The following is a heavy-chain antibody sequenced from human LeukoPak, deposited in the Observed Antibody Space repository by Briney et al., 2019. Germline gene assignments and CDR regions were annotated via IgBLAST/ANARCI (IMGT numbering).Heavy chain of an antibody. D-gene: IGHD5-18*01. Sequence: PSETLSLTCAVYGGSFSGYYWSWIRQPPGKGLEWIGEINHSGSTNYNPSLKSRVTISVDTSKNQFSLKLSSVTAADTPLYYCARDEYSYGSRTHPYFFDYWGQGTLVTVSS. V-gene: IGHV4-34*01. CDR2: INHSGST. CDR3: ARDEYSYGSRTHPYFFDY. CDR1: GGSFSGYY. J-gene: IGHJ4*02.